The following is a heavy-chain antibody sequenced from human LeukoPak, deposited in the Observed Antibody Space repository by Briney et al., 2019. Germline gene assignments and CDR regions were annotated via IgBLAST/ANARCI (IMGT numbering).Heavy chain of an antibody. CDR2: ISWNSGSI. CDR3: AKDTSIAAAGSTFDY. CDR1: GLTFDDYA. D-gene: IGHD6-13*01. V-gene: IGHV3-9*01. J-gene: IGHJ4*02. Sequence: GRSLRLSCAASGLTFDDYAMHWVRQAPGKGLEWVSGISWNSGSIGYADSVKGRFTISRDNAKNSLYLQMNSLRAEDTALYYCAKDTSIAAAGSTFDYWGQGTLVTVSS.